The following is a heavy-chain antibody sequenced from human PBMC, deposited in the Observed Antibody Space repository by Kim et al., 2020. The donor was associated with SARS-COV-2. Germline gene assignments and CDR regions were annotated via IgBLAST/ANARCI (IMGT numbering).Heavy chain of an antibody. CDR1: GDSVSSNSAA. D-gene: IGHD2-21*02. CDR3: AREDYVGDSRGFDY. Sequence: SQTLSLTCAISGDSVSSNSAAWNWVRQSPSRGLEWLGRTFYRSMWYNEYALSVKSRITINPDTSKNQFSLQLNSVTPEDTALYYCAREDYVGDSRGFDYWGQGTLVTVSS. J-gene: IGHJ4*02. CDR2: TFYRSMWYN. V-gene: IGHV6-1*01.